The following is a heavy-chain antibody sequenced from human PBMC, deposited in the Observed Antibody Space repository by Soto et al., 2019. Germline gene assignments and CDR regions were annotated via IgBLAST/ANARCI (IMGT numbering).Heavy chain of an antibody. CDR2: IIPIFGTA. CDR1: GGTFSSYA. CDR3: ARDDPYCSSTSCYRFDP. Sequence: AASVKVSCKASGGTFSSYAISWVRQAPGQGLEWMGGIIPIFGTANYAQKFQGRVTITADESTSTAYMELSSLRSEDTAVYYCARDDPYCSSTSCYRFDPWGQGTLVTVSS. J-gene: IGHJ5*02. D-gene: IGHD2-2*02. V-gene: IGHV1-69*13.